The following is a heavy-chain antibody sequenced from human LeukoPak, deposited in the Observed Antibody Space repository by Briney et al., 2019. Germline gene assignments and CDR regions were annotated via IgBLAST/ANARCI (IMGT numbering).Heavy chain of an antibody. CDR1: DGSFSGYY. CDR3: ARVSGRGVIMAYYYYGMDV. J-gene: IGHJ6*02. V-gene: IGHV4-34*01. D-gene: IGHD3-10*01. CDR2: INHSGST. Sequence: PSETLSLTCAVHDGSFSGYYWSWIRQTPGKGLEWIGEINHSGSTNYNPSLKSRVTISVDTSKDQFSLKLSSVTAADTAVYYCARVSGRGVIMAYYYYGMDVWGQGTTVTVSS.